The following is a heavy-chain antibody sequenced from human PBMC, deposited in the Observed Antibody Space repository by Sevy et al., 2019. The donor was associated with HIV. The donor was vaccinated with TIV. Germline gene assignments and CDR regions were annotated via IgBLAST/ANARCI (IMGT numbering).Heavy chain of an antibody. J-gene: IGHJ5*02. CDR3: ARAPSNSNYVLPWFDP. Sequence: ASVKVSCKASGYTFTGYYMHWVRQAPGQGLEWMGWINPNSGGTNYAQKFQGRVTMTRDTSISTAYMELSRLRSDDTAVYYCARAPSNSNYVLPWFDPWGQGTLVTVSS. D-gene: IGHD4-4*01. V-gene: IGHV1-2*02. CDR1: GYTFTGYY. CDR2: INPNSGGT.